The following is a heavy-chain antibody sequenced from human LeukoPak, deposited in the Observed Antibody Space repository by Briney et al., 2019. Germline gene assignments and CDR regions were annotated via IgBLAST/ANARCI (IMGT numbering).Heavy chain of an antibody. CDR3: ARDSRYCSGGSCYGYYYYGMDV. J-gene: IGHJ6*02. V-gene: IGHV4-59*01. Sequence: SETLSLTCTVSGGSISSYYWSWIRQPPGKGLEWIGYIYYSGSTNYNPSLKSRVTISVDTSKNQFSLKLSSVTAADTAVYYCARDSRYCSGGSCYGYYYYGMDVWDQGTTVTVSS. D-gene: IGHD2-15*01. CDR1: GGSISSYY. CDR2: IYYSGST.